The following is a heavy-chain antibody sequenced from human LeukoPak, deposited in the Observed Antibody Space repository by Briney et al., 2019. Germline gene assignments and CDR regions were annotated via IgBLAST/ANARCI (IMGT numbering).Heavy chain of an antibody. J-gene: IGHJ3*02. Sequence: SETLSLTCTVSGGSISSSSYYRGWIRQPPGKGLGWYGSIYYSGNTYYNPSLKSRVTISVDTSKNQFSLKLSSVTAADTAVYYCAREGPGYCSGGSCYGAFDIWGQGTMVTVSS. D-gene: IGHD2-15*01. CDR1: GGSISSSSYY. CDR2: IYYSGNT. V-gene: IGHV4-39*07. CDR3: AREGPGYCSGGSCYGAFDI.